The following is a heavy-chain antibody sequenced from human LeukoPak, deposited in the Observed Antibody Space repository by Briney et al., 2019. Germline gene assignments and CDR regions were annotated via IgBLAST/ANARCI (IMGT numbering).Heavy chain of an antibody. CDR1: GFTFSSYS. J-gene: IGHJ4*02. CDR3: ARVGGDCSSTSCYFLEPGTKNDY. D-gene: IGHD2-2*01. V-gene: IGHV3-48*01. CDR2: ISSSSSTI. Sequence: HPGGSLRLSCAASGFTFSSYSMNWVRQAPGKGLEWVSYISSSSSTIYYADSVKGRFTISRDNAKNSLYLQMNSLRAEDTAVYYCARVGGDCSSTSCYFLEPGTKNDYWGQGTLVTVSS.